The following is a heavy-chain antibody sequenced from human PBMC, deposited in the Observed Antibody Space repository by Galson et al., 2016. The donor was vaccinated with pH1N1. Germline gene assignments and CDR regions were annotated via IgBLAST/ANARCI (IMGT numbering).Heavy chain of an antibody. CDR3: ARPGRTETTKEGFAWGYGMDV. J-gene: IGHJ6*02. V-gene: IGHV1-69*13. CDR2: IIPIYGTA. Sequence: SVKVSCKASGGSFAKYAVSWVRQAPGQGLEWMGRIIPIYGTANYAQEFQGRVTITADEYTTTVYMELNSLISEDTAIYYCARPGRTETTKEGFAWGYGMDVWGQGTTVTVSS. D-gene: IGHD1-1*01. CDR1: GGSFAKYA.